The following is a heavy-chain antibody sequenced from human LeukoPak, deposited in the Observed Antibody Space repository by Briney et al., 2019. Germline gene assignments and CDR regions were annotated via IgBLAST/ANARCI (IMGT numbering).Heavy chain of an antibody. CDR1: GGSISSGDYY. CDR2: IYHSGST. D-gene: IGHD4-17*01. J-gene: IGHJ4*02. Sequence: PSETLSLTCTVSGGSISSGDYYWSWIRQPPGKGLEWIGYIYHSGSTYYNPSLKSRVTISVDTSKNQFSLKLSSVTAADTAVYYCARAWRTTVTTLFDYWGQGTLVTVSS. CDR3: ARAWRTTVTTLFDY. V-gene: IGHV4-30-4*08.